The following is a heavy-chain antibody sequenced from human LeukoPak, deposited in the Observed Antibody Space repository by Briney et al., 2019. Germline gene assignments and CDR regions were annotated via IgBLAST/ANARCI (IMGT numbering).Heavy chain of an antibody. V-gene: IGHV1-46*01. D-gene: IGHD6-19*01. CDR2: INPSGGST. Sequence: ASVKVSCKASGYTFTSYYMHWVRQAPGQGLEWMGIINPSGGSTSYARKFQGRVTMTRDTSTSTVYMELSSLRSEDTAVYYCARVGIPVAGYSEPFDYWGQGTLVTVSS. J-gene: IGHJ4*02. CDR3: ARVGIPVAGYSEPFDY. CDR1: GYTFTSYY.